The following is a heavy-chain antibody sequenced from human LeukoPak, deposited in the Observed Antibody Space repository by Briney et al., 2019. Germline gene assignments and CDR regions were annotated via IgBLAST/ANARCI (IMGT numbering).Heavy chain of an antibody. V-gene: IGHV4-59*12. J-gene: IGHJ4*02. D-gene: IGHD3-10*01. CDR2: NYYTGNT. CDR1: GSSINSYY. CDR3: ARGRWTTMVRPRDY. Sequence: SETLSLTCTVSGSSINSYYWTWIRQPPGKGLEWIGYNYYTGNTNYNPSLKSRVTISVDSSKSQFSLKLNSVTAADTAVYYCARGRWTTMVRPRDYWGQGTLVTVSS.